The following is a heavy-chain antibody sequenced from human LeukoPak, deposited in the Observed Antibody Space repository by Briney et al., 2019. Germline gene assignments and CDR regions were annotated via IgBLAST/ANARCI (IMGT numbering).Heavy chain of an antibody. V-gene: IGHV5-51*01. CDR1: GYTFTSYW. CDR2: IYPGDSDT. J-gene: IGHJ4*02. CDR3: ARGDYGDFRVFYTLFDY. D-gene: IGHD4-17*01. Sequence: GESLKISCKGSGYTFTSYWIGWVRQMPGKGLEWMGIIYPGDSDTRYSPSFQGQVTISADKSISTAYLQWSSLKASDTAMYYCARGDYGDFRVFYTLFDYWGQGTLVTVSS.